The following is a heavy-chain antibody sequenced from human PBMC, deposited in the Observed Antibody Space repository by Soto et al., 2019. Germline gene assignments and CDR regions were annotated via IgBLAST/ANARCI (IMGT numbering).Heavy chain of an antibody. J-gene: IGHJ6*02. D-gene: IGHD6-13*01. Sequence: ASVKVSCKASGYTFTSYGISWVRQAPGQGLEWMGWISAYNGNTNYAQRFQGRVTMTRDTSISTAYMELRGLRSDDTAVYYCARGASGIAGAGPYKYHGMDVWGQGTTVTVSS. CDR3: ARGASGIAGAGPYKYHGMDV. V-gene: IGHV1-18*04. CDR1: GYTFTSYG. CDR2: ISAYNGNT.